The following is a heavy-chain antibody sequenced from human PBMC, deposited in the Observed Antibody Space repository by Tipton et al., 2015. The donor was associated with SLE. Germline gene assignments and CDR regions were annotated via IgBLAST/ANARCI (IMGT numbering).Heavy chain of an antibody. Sequence: SLRLSCAASGFSFSNYGMHWVRQAPGKGLEWVTLIWHDGTNQYYADSAKGRFTISRDNSKKTLYLQMNSLRPEDTAMYYCAKDIYGSGPRNAFDIWGQGTMVTVSS. CDR1: GFSFSNYG. D-gene: IGHD3-10*01. CDR3: AKDIYGSGPRNAFDI. CDR2: IWHDGTNQ. V-gene: IGHV3-30*02. J-gene: IGHJ3*02.